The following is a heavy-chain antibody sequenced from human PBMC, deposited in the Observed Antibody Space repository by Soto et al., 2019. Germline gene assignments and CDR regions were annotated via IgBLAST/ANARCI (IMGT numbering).Heavy chain of an antibody. CDR2: IYDSGFT. Sequence: QLQLQESGSGLVKPSQTLSLTCAVSGGSISSGGYSWSWIRQPPGKGLEWIGYIYDSGFTYYNPSLKSRVNISVDRSKNQFSLKLSSVTAADTAVYYCARAHYGDFGYGMDVWGQGTTVTVSS. CDR1: GGSISSGGYS. D-gene: IGHD4-17*01. CDR3: ARAHYGDFGYGMDV. V-gene: IGHV4-30-2*01. J-gene: IGHJ6*02.